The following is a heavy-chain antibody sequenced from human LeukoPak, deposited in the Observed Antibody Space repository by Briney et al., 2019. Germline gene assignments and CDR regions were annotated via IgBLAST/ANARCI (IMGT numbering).Heavy chain of an antibody. Sequence: GASVKVSCKSSGGTFTSYAISWVRQPPAQGLEWMGRIIPILGIANYAQTFQGRVTITADESTSTAYMELSSLRSEDTAVYYCAREPRGFGVVIIGIDYWGQGTLVTVSS. D-gene: IGHD3-3*01. V-gene: IGHV1-69*10. CDR3: AREPRGFGVVIIGIDY. CDR2: IIPILGIA. J-gene: IGHJ4*02. CDR1: GGTFTSYA.